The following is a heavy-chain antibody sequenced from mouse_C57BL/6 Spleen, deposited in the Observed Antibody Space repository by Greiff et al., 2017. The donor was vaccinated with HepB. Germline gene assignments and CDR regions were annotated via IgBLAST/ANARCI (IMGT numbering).Heavy chain of an antibody. D-gene: IGHD1-1*01. J-gene: IGHJ2*01. CDR1: GYTFTSYW. Sequence: VQLQQSGAELVRPGTSVKLSCKASGYTFTSYWMHWVKQRPGQGLEWIGVIDPSDSYTNYNQKFKGKATLTVDTSSSTAYMQLSSLTSEDSAVYYCARDEYYGSFDYWGQGTTLTVSS. CDR3: ARDEYYGSFDY. CDR2: IDPSDSYT. V-gene: IGHV1-59*01.